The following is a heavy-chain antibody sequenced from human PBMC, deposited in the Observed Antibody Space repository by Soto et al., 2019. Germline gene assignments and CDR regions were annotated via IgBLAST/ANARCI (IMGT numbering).Heavy chain of an antibody. D-gene: IGHD2-15*01. J-gene: IGHJ3*02. CDR1: GGTFSDFT. Sequence: QVQLVQSGSEVKKPGSSVKVSCKASGGTFSDFTLSWLRQAPGRGLEWMVGIIPMIGATNNAQKLKGRLTITADKSTGTVYMELNSLRSDDTAVYYCARYWSAGTLYGAFDIWGQGTEVTVSP. CDR2: IIPMIGAT. V-gene: IGHV1-69*06. CDR3: ARYWSAGTLYGAFDI.